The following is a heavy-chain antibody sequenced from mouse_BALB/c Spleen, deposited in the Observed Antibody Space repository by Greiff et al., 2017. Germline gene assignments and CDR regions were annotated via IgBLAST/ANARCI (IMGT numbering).Heavy chain of an antibody. CDR3: ARQSGNYLDY. D-gene: IGHD1-3*01. Sequence: EVHLVESGGGLVQPGGSLKLSCAASGFTFSSYTMSWVRQTPEKRLEWVAYISNGGGSTYYPDTVKGRFTISRDNAKNTLYLQMSSLKSEDTAMYYCARQSGNYLDYWGQGTTLTVSS. CDR2: ISNGGGST. J-gene: IGHJ2*01. V-gene: IGHV5-12-2*01. CDR1: GFTFSSYT.